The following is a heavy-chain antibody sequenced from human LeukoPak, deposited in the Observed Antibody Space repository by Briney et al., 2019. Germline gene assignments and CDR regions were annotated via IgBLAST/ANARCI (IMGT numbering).Heavy chain of an antibody. Sequence: GGSLRLSCGASGFTFSSYGMHWVRQAPDKGLEWVAFIRYDVSKKNYADSVKGRLTIYRHNSKNRLYSEMNRLSAEDTAVYYCAKVYEYGDNDWFDSWGQGTLVTVSS. CDR1: GFTFSSYG. V-gene: IGHV3-30*02. D-gene: IGHD4-17*01. CDR2: IRYDVSKK. J-gene: IGHJ5*01. CDR3: AKVYEYGDNDWFDS.